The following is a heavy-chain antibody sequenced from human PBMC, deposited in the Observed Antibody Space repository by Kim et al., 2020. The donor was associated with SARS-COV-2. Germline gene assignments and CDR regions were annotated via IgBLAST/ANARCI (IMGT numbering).Heavy chain of an antibody. CDR2: INPNSGGT. Sequence: ASVKVSCKASGYTFTGYYMHWVRQAPGQGLEWMGWINPNSGGTNYAQKFQGWVTMTRDTSISTAYMELSRLRSDDTAVYYCARDSIAAAGSTFDYWGQGTLVTVSS. CDR3: ARDSIAAAGSTFDY. V-gene: IGHV1-2*04. CDR1: GYTFTGYY. D-gene: IGHD6-13*01. J-gene: IGHJ4*02.